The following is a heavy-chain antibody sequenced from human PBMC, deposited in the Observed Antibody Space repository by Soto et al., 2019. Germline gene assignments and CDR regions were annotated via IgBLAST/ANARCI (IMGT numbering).Heavy chain of an antibody. D-gene: IGHD3-3*01. J-gene: IGHJ5*02. CDR1: VRSFNGYY. Sequence: PSEYLSLTCALHVRSFNGYYWSWIRQPPWKGLEWIGEINHSGSIKYNPSLKSRVTTSVDTSKKQFSLKLRSVTAADTAVYYCASSYDFWSAYQDRWFDPWGQGILVTAYS. V-gene: IGHV4-34*01. CDR2: INHSGSI. CDR3: ASSYDFWSAYQDRWFDP.